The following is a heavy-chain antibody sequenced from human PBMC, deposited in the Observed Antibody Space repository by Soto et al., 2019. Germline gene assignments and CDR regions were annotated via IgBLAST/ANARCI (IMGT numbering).Heavy chain of an antibody. V-gene: IGHV4-59*08. CDR1: GGSISSYY. CDR3: ARLSDYGDYREAFDI. Sequence: QVQLQESDPGLVKPSETLSLTCTVSGGSISSYYWSWIRQPPGKGLEWIGYIYYSGSTNYNPSLKSRVTISVDTSKNQFSLKLSSVTAADTAVYYCARLSDYGDYREAFDIWGQGTMVTVSS. CDR2: IYYSGST. D-gene: IGHD4-17*01. J-gene: IGHJ3*02.